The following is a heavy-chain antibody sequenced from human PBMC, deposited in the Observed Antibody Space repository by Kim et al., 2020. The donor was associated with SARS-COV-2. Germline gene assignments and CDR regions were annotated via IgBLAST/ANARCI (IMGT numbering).Heavy chain of an antibody. J-gene: IGHJ4*02. CDR3: ATAMVRGVMGGVDY. CDR1: GFTFSSYG. Sequence: GGSLRLSCAASGFTFSSYGMHWVRQAPGKGLEWVAVISYDGSNKYYADSVKGRYTISRDNSKNTLYLQMNSLRAEDTAVYYCATAMVRGVMGGVDYWGQGTLVTVSS. V-gene: IGHV3-30*03. D-gene: IGHD3-10*01. CDR2: ISYDGSNK.